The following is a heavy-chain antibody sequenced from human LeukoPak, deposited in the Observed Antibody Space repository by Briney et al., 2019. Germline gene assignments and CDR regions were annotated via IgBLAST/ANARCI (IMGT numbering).Heavy chain of an antibody. V-gene: IGHV4-34*01. Sequence: SETLSLTCGVYGGSFSGYYWSWIRQPPGKGLEWIGEINHSGSTNYNPSLKSRVTISVDTSKNQFSLKLRSVTAADTAVYYCARSQPRVVVPAAIRGFDIWGQGTMVTVSS. CDR1: GGSFSGYY. D-gene: IGHD2-2*01. CDR2: INHSGST. J-gene: IGHJ3*02. CDR3: ARSQPRVVVPAAIRGFDI.